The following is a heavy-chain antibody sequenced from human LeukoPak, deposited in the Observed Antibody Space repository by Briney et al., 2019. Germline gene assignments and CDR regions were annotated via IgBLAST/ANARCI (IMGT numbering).Heavy chain of an antibody. Sequence: PGGSLRLSCAASGFTFSSYAMHWVRQAPGKGLEWVAVISYDGSDKYYADSVKGRFTISRDNSKNTLYLQMNSLRAEDTAVYYCATVDIAAAFDYWGQGTLVTVSS. CDR1: GFTFSSYA. CDR2: ISYDGSDK. D-gene: IGHD6-13*01. J-gene: IGHJ4*02. CDR3: ATVDIAAAFDY. V-gene: IGHV3-30*04.